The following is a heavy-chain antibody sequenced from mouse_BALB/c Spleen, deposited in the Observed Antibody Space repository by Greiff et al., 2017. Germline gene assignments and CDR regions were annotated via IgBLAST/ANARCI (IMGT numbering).Heavy chain of an antibody. CDR1: GFTFSSFG. Sequence: DVMLVESGGGLVQPGGSRKLSCAASGFTFSSFGMHWVRQAPEKGLEWVAYISSGSSTIYYADTVKGRFTISRDNPKNTLFLQMTSLRSEDTAMYYCAREKFKYYFDYWGQGTTLTVSS. V-gene: IGHV5-17*02. CDR3: AREKFKYYFDY. CDR2: ISSGSSTI. J-gene: IGHJ2*01.